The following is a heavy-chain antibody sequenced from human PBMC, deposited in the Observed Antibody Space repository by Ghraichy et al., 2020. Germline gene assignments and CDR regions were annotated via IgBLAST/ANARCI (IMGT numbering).Heavy chain of an antibody. CDR2: ISGSGGST. J-gene: IGHJ4*02. CDR1: GFTFSSYA. D-gene: IGHD3-3*01. Sequence: GESLRLSCAASGFTFSSYAMSWVRQAPGKGLEWVSAISGSGGSTYYADSVKGRFTISRDNSKNTLYLQMNSLRAEDTAVYYCAKSYKPEYYDFWSGSCNFDYWGQGTLVIVSP. CDR3: AKSYKPEYYDFWSGSCNFDY. V-gene: IGHV3-23*01.